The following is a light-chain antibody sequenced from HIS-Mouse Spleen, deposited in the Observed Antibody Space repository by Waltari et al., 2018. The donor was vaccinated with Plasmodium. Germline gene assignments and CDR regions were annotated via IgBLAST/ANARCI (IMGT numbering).Light chain of an antibody. Sequence: SYELTQPPSASVSPGPTARITCPGDALPKKYAYWYQQKSGQAPVLVIYEDSKRPPGIPERFSGSSSGTMATLTISGAQVEDEADYYCYSTDSSGNHRVFGGGTKLTVL. V-gene: IGLV3-10*01. CDR2: EDS. J-gene: IGLJ3*02. CDR3: YSTDSSGNHRV. CDR1: ALPKKY.